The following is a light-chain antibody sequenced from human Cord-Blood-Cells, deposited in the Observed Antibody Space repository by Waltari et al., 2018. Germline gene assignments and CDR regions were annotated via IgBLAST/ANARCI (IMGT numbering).Light chain of an antibody. CDR1: QSISSW. CDR2: DAS. J-gene: IGKJ2*01. Sequence: DIQMTQSPSTLSASVGDRVTITCRASQSISSWLAWYQQKPGKAPKLLIYDASSLESGVPSRFSGSGSCTEFTLTISSLQPDDFATYCQQYNSYSRGYTFGQGTKLEIK. V-gene: IGKV1-5*01. CDR3: QQYNSYSRGYT.